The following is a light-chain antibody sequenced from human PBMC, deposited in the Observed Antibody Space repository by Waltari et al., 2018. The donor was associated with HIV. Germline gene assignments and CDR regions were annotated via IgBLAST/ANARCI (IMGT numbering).Light chain of an antibody. J-gene: IGLJ2*01. CDR1: SSDVGGYNY. Sequence: QSALTQPSSVSGSPGQSVTISCTGTSSDVGGYNYVSWYQQHPGKAPKRMIYDVSKRPSGVPDRFSGPKSGNTASLTISGLQAEDEADYYCCSYAGSYGVVFGGGTKLTVL. CDR2: DVS. CDR3: CSYAGSYGVV. V-gene: IGLV2-11*01.